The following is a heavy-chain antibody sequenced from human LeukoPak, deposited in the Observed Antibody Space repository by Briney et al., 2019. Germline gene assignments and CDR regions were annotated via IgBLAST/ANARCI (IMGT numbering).Heavy chain of an antibody. CDR2: IYYSGST. V-gene: IGHV4-31*11. Sequence: KPSETLSLTCAVYGGSFSGYYWSWIRQHPGKGLEWIGYIYYSGSTYYNPSLKSRVTISVDTSKNQFSLKLSSVTAADTAVYYCARGSHWPDLDWYFDLWGRGTLVTVSS. CDR1: GGSFSGYY. J-gene: IGHJ2*01. CDR3: ARGSHWPDLDWYFDL. D-gene: IGHD1-1*01.